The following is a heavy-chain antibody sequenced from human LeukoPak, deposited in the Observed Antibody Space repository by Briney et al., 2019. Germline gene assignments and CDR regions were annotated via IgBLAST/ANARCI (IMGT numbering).Heavy chain of an antibody. V-gene: IGHV4-4*02. J-gene: IGHJ6*03. D-gene: IGHD4-17*01. Sequence: PSETLSLTCAVSGGSISSSNWWSWVRQPPGKGLEWIGEIYHSGSTNYNPSLKSRVTISVDTSKNQFSLKLSSVTAADTAVYYCARDISDYGDYYYMDVWGKGTTVTVSS. CDR2: IYHSGST. CDR1: GGSISSSNW. CDR3: ARDISDYGDYYYMDV.